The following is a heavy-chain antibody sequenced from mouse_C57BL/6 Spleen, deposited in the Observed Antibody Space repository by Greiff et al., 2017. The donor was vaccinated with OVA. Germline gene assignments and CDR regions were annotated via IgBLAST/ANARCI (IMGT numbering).Heavy chain of an antibody. D-gene: IGHD2-3*01. Sequence: EVKLVESGGGLVKPGGSLKLSCAASGFTFSDYGMHWVRQAPEKGLEWVAYISSGSSTIYYADTVKGRFTIARDNAKNTLFLQMPSLRSEDTAMYYCAIDGYSDYWGQGTTLTVSS. CDR3: AIDGYSDY. V-gene: IGHV5-17*01. CDR1: GFTFSDYG. J-gene: IGHJ2*01. CDR2: ISSGSSTI.